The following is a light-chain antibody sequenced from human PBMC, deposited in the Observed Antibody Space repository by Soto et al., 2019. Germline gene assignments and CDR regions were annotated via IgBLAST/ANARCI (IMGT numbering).Light chain of an antibody. J-gene: IGKJ5*01. Sequence: EITMTQSPATLSLSPGKGANLSCRASQSVSSYLAWYQQKPGQAPRLLIYDASSLQSGVPSRFSGSGSGTDFTLTISSLQPEDFVTYYCQQANSFPITFGQGTRLEIK. CDR2: DAS. CDR1: QSVSSY. CDR3: QQANSFPIT. V-gene: IGKV3-11*01.